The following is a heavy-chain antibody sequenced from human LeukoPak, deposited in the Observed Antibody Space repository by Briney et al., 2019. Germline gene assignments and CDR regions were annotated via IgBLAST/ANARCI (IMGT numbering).Heavy chain of an antibody. CDR1: GFTFSSYG. CDR2: INSSGGIA. Sequence: GASLRLSCGTSGFTFSSYGMTWVRQAPGNGLEWVSSINSSGGIAYYADSVKGRFTISRDNSRNTLFLQMNSLRAEDTAIYYCAKDQGELRFDPWGQGTLVTVSS. D-gene: IGHD1-26*01. J-gene: IGHJ5*02. V-gene: IGHV3-23*01. CDR3: AKDQGELRFDP.